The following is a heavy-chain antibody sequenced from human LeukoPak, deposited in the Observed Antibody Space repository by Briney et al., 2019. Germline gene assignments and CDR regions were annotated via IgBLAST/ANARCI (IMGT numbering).Heavy chain of an antibody. D-gene: IGHD2-2*01. CDR3: ARDPTGRTTPGAFDI. CDR2: VSYDGSNK. CDR1: GFTFSSYA. J-gene: IGHJ3*02. V-gene: IGHV3-30-3*01. Sequence: PGGSLRLSCAASGFTFSSYAMHWVRQAPGKGLEWVAVVSYDGSNKYYADSVKGRFTISRDNSKNTLYLQMNSLRAEDTAVYYCARDPTGRTTPGAFDIWGQGTMVTVSS.